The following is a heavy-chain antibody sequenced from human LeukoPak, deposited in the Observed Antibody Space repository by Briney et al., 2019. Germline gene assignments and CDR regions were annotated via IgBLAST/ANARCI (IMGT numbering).Heavy chain of an antibody. CDR1: GFTFSSFE. D-gene: IGHD6-19*01. Sequence: PGGSLRLSCGASGFTFSSFEMNWVRQAPGKGLEWVSYMSSSGSTIYYADSVKGRFTISRDNAKNSLYLQMNGLRAEDTAVYYCARVSAHAGIAVAASDYWGQGTLVTVSS. V-gene: IGHV3-48*03. J-gene: IGHJ4*02. CDR3: ARVSAHAGIAVAASDY. CDR2: MSSSGSTI.